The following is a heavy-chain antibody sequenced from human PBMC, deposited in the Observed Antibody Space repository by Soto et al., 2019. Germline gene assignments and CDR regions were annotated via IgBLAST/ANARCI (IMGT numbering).Heavy chain of an antibody. J-gene: IGHJ5*02. CDR2: IFYSGFT. D-gene: IGHD4-4*01. CDR3: ARVDPSTVLWFDP. CDR1: GHSISSSNYY. V-gene: IGHV4-39*07. Sequence: SSETLSLTCTVSGHSISSSNYYWGWIRQPPGKGLEWIGSIFYSGFTYDNPSLKSRVTISVDTSKNQFSLKLSSVTAADTAVYYCARVDPSTVLWFDPWGQGTLVTVSS.